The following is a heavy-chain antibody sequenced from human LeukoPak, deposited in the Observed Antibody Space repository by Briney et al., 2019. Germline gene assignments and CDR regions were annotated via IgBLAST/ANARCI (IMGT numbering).Heavy chain of an antibody. V-gene: IGHV1-69*04. CDR1: GGTFSSYA. J-gene: IGHJ2*01. CDR2: FIPILGIA. D-gene: IGHD2-15*01. CDR3: AKGGSGGSCCYWYFDL. Sequence: ASVKVSCKASGGTFSSYAISWVRQAPGQGLEWLGRFIPILGIANYAQKFQGRVTITADESTSTAYMELSSLRSEDTAVYYCAKGGSGGSCCYWYFDLWGRGTLVTVSS.